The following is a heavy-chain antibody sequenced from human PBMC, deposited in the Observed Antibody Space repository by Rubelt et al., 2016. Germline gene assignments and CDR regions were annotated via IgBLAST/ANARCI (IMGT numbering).Heavy chain of an antibody. Sequence: LEWVSAISGSGGSTYYADSVKGRFTISRDNSKNTLYLQMNSLRAEDTAVYYCATRYNWNYLGWFDPWGQGTLVTVSS. CDR2: ISGSGGST. V-gene: IGHV3-23*01. J-gene: IGHJ5*02. CDR3: ATRYNWNYLGWFDP. D-gene: IGHD1-7*01.